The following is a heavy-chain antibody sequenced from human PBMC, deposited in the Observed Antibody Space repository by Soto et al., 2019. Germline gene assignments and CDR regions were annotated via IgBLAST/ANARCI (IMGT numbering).Heavy chain of an antibody. CDR3: ARPGRDGCNLHYYYFDY. D-gene: IGHD6-19*01. J-gene: IGHJ4*02. Sequence: GGSLRLSCAASGFTFSRYAMHWVRQAPGKGLEWVAVISYDGSNKYYADSVKGRFTISRDNSKNTLYLQMNSLRAEDTAVYYCARPGRDGCNLHYYYFDYWGQGTLVTVSS. CDR2: ISYDGSNK. CDR1: GFTFSRYA. V-gene: IGHV3-30-3*01.